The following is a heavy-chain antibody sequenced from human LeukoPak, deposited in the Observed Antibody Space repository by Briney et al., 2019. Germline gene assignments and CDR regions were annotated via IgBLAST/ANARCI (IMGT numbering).Heavy chain of an antibody. Sequence: GGSLRLSCAASGFTVSSNYMGWVRQAPGKGLDWVSVIYSGGTAYYPDSVKGRFTISRDSSKNTLYLQMNSLRAEDTAVYYCARPPPGIAARQVNWFDPWGQGTLVTVSS. CDR3: ARPPPGIAARQVNWFDP. D-gene: IGHD6-6*01. CDR1: GFTVSSNY. J-gene: IGHJ5*02. V-gene: IGHV3-66*02. CDR2: IYSGGTA.